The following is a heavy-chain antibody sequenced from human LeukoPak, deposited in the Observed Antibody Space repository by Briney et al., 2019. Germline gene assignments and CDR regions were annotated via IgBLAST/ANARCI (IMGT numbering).Heavy chain of an antibody. CDR1: GGSSSGYY. J-gene: IGHJ4*02. CDR3: ARDRDFWSGYYSDY. V-gene: IGHV3-11*01. D-gene: IGHD3-3*01. CDR2: ISSSGSTI. Sequence: LSLTCAVFGGSSSGYYWSWIRQAPGKGLEWVSYISSSGSTIYYADSVKGRFTISRDNAKNSLYLQMNSLRAEDTAVYYCARDRDFWSGYYSDYWGQGTLVTVSS.